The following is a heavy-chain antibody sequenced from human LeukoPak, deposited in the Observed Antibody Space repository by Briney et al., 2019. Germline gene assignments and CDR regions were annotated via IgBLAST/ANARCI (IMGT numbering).Heavy chain of an antibody. CDR3: TRGSQWELLGSCDY. V-gene: IGHV3-48*04. CDR2: ISRSSSSA. CDR1: GFTFTTYS. D-gene: IGHD1-26*01. J-gene: IGHJ4*02. Sequence: GGSLRLSCAASGFTFTTYSMIWVRQAPGKGLEWVSYISRSSSSAHYADSVKGRFTISRDNAKNSVYLQMNSLRAEDTAVYYCTRGSQWELLGSCDYWGQGTLVSASS.